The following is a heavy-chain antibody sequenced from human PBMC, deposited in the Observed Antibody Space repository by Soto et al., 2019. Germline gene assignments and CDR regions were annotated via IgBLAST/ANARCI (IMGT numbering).Heavy chain of an antibody. CDR2: TYDSGNT. J-gene: IGHJ4*02. D-gene: IGHD6-13*01. Sequence: QLQLQESGSGLVKPSQTLSLTCAVSGGSIRGTTYSWSWIRQPPGKGLEWIGYTYDSGNTYYNPSLKSQFSISVDGSKKQFSLKLSSVTAADTAVYYCARGQGAAAGHSNFDYWGQGALVTVSS. CDR1: GGSIRGTTYS. V-gene: IGHV4-30-2*01. CDR3: ARGQGAAAGHSNFDY.